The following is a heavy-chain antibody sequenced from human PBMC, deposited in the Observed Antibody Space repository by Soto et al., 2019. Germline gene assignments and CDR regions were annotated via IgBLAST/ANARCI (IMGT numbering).Heavy chain of an antibody. Sequence: LRLSCAASGFTFGNYWMHWVRQAPGRGLVWVSRIHIDGSFTSYADSVKGRFTMSRDNSKNTLFLQMNSLRAEDTAVYYCARGGLSTGHYYGMDVWGQGTTVTVSS. J-gene: IGHJ6*02. D-gene: IGHD4-4*01. CDR3: ARGGLSTGHYYGMDV. CDR2: IHIDGSFT. CDR1: GFTFGNYW. V-gene: IGHV3-74*01.